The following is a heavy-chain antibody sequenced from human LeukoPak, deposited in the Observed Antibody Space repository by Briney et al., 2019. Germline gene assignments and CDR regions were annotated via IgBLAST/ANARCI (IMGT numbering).Heavy chain of an antibody. CDR3: ARGPYYYGSGSYSRAGYFDY. CDR2: ISSSSSTI. J-gene: IGHJ4*02. V-gene: IGHV3-48*04. D-gene: IGHD3-10*01. Sequence: GGSLRLSCAASGFTFSSYSMNWVRQAPGKGLEWVSYISSSSSTIYYADSVKGRFTISRDNAKNSLYLQMNSLRAEDTAVYYCARGPYYYGSGSYSRAGYFDYWGQGTLVTVSS. CDR1: GFTFSSYS.